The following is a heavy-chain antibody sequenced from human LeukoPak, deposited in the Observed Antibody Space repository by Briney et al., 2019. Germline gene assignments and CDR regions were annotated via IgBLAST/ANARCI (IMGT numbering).Heavy chain of an antibody. V-gene: IGHV6-1*01. CDR1: GDSVSSNSAA. D-gene: IGHD1-26*01. CDR2: TYYRFKLYN. CDR3: ARGLEWEYGMDV. Sequence: SQTLSLTCAISGDSVSSNSAAWNWIRQSPSRGLEWLGRTYYRFKLYNDYAVSVKSRITINPDTSKNQFSLQLNSVTPEDTAVYYCARGLEWEYGMDVWGKGTTVTVSS. J-gene: IGHJ6*04.